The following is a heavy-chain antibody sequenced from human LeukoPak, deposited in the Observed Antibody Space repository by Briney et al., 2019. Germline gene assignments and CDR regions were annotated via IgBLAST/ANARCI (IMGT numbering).Heavy chain of an antibody. Sequence: SVKVSCKAYGGTFSSYAISWVRQAPGQGLEWMGGIIPIFGTANYAQKFQGRVTITADESTSTAYMELSSLRSEDTAVYYCARDAVAARLRSYYYYMDVWGKGTTVTVSS. J-gene: IGHJ6*03. CDR2: IIPIFGTA. CDR1: GGTFSSYA. CDR3: ARDAVAARLRSYYYYMDV. V-gene: IGHV1-69*13. D-gene: IGHD6-6*01.